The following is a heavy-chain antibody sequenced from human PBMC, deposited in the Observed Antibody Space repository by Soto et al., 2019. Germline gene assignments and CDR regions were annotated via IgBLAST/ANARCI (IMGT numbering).Heavy chain of an antibody. V-gene: IGHV1-69*02. CDR1: AGTFDSYT. J-gene: IGHJ4*02. CDR3: ATNYGSGSTHFDH. D-gene: IGHD3-10*01. Sequence: QVQLVQSGAEVKKPGSSVKVSCSASAGTFDSYTISWVRQVPGQGLEWMGRIIPMLRMANFAQNFQGRVTMNADESTSTAYMVLSSLRSEDTAVYFRATNYGSGSTHFDHWGQGTPVTVTS. CDR2: IIPMLRMA.